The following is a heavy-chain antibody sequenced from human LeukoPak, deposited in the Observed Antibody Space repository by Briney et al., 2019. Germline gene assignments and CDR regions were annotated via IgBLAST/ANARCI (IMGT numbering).Heavy chain of an antibody. D-gene: IGHD1-26*01. CDR2: IIPIFGTA. CDR3: ARVGATNDY. J-gene: IGHJ4*02. CDR1: GYTFTSYY. V-gene: IGHV1-69*13. Sequence: SVKVSCKASGYTFTSYYMHWVRQAPGQGLEWMGGIIPIFGTANYAQKFQGRVTITADESTSTAYMELSSLRSEDTAVYYCARVGATNDYWGQGTLVTVSS.